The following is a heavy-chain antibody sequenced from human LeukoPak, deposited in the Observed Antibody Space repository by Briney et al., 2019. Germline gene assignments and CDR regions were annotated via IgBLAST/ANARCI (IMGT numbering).Heavy chain of an antibody. Sequence: GGSLRLSCAASGFIFSDYWMTWVRQAPGKGLEWVAHIRQDGSERHYVDSVKDRLTISRDNAKNSLDLQMDSLRAEDTAVYYCATDWGSTGYDLYDSWGQGTLVTVSS. CDR3: ATDWGSTGYDLYDS. D-gene: IGHD5-12*01. J-gene: IGHJ4*02. CDR2: IRQDGSER. V-gene: IGHV3-7*01. CDR1: GFIFSDYW.